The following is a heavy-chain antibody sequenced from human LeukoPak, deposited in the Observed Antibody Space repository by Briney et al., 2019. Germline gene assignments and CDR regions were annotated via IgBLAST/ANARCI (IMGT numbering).Heavy chain of an antibody. Sequence: SETLSLTCTVSGGSISSYYWSWIRQPPGKGLEWIGYIYYSGSTNYNPSLKSRVTISVDTSKNQFSLKLSSVTAADTAVYYCARKSEGIAAARGLDYWGQGTLVTVSS. J-gene: IGHJ4*02. V-gene: IGHV4-59*12. CDR2: IYYSGST. D-gene: IGHD6-13*01. CDR1: GGSISSYY. CDR3: ARKSEGIAAARGLDY.